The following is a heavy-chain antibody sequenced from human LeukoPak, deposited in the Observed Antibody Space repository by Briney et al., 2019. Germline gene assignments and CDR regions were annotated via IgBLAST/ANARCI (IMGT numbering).Heavy chain of an antibody. CDR3: ARGGRGSAAVVAPRSFDI. Sequence: GGSLRLSCAASGFSVSSYYMSWVRQAPGKGLEWVSVIYSGGNTYYADSVKGRFIISRDISKNTLYLQMNSLRAEDSALYYCARGGRGSAAVVAPRSFDIWGQGTMVTVSS. CDR1: GFSVSSYY. V-gene: IGHV3-53*01. J-gene: IGHJ3*02. CDR2: IYSGGNT. D-gene: IGHD3-22*01.